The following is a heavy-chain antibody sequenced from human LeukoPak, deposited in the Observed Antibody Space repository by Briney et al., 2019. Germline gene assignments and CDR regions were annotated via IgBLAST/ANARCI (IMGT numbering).Heavy chain of an antibody. V-gene: IGHV3-23*01. J-gene: IGHJ4*02. CDR1: GFTFDDYA. Sequence: GRSLRLSCAASGFTFDDYAMHWVRQAPGKGLEWVSAISGSGGSTYYADSVKGRFTISRDNSKNTLYLQMNSLRAEDTAVYYCAKDGPGGSFPNFDYWGQGTLVTVSS. D-gene: IGHD3-16*01. CDR2: ISGSGGST. CDR3: AKDGPGGSFPNFDY.